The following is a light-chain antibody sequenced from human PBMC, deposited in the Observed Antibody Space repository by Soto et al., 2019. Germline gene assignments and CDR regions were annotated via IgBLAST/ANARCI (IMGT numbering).Light chain of an antibody. Sequence: DIVVTQTPLSSPVTRGQPASISCRSSQSLVHSNGRTYLSWFKQRPGQPPRLLIHEVSNRLAGVPGRISGSGAGTDFTVRISRVEAEDVGVYYCMQATVFPWTVGQGTNLEI. J-gene: IGKJ1*01. CDR3: MQATVFPWT. V-gene: IGKV2-24*01. CDR2: EVS. CDR1: QSLVHSNGRTY.